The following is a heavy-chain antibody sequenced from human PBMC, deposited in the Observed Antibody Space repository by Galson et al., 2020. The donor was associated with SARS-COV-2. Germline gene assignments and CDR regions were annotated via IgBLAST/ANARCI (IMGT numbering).Heavy chain of an antibody. CDR1: GNTFTGYY. CDR2: INPNSGGT. V-gene: IGHV1-2*04. Sequence: ASVTVSCKASGNTFTGYYMHWVRQAPGKGLEWMGWINPNSGGTNYAQKFQGWVTMTRDTSISTAYMELSRLRSDDTAVYYCARDGLERDAFDIWGQGTMVTVSS. CDR3: ARDGLERDAFDI. J-gene: IGHJ3*02. D-gene: IGHD1-1*01.